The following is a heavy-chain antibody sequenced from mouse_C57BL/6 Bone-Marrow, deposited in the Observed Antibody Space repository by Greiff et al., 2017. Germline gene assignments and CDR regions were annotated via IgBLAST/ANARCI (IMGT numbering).Heavy chain of an antibody. J-gene: IGHJ2*01. CDR2: IDPSDSYT. V-gene: IGHV1-69*01. Sequence: QVQLQQPGAELVMPGASVKLSCKASGYTFTSYWMHWVKQRPGQGLEWIGEIDPSDSYTNYNQKFKGKSTLTVDKSSSTAYMQLSSLTSEDSAVYYCARGPPFHVLSGPNYFDYWGQGTTLTVSS. D-gene: IGHD3-2*02. CDR3: ARGPPFHVLSGPNYFDY. CDR1: GYTFTSYW.